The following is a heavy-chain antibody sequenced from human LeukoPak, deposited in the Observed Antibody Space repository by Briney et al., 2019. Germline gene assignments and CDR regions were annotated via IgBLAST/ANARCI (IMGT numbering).Heavy chain of an antibody. CDR3: ARVGGMATNDY. V-gene: IGHV1-18*04. CDR2: ISAYNGNT. J-gene: IGHJ4*02. D-gene: IGHD5-24*01. CDR1: DYTFTSYG. Sequence: ASVKVSCKASDYTFTSYGISWVRQAPGQGLEWMGWISAYNGNTNYVQKFQGTVTMTTDTSTSTAYMELSSLRSEDTAVYYCARVGGMATNDYWGQGTLVTVSS.